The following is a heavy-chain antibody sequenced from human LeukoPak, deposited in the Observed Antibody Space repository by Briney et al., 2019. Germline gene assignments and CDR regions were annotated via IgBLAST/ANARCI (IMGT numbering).Heavy chain of an antibody. J-gene: IGHJ4*02. CDR2: IYHSGSN. Sequence: PSETLSLTCTVSGGSISGYFWSWIRQPPGKALEWIGYIYHSGSNKYNPSLQSRVTISVDTTKNQFSLQLTSMTAADTAVYYCARLGYRLGIYYIDDYWGQGTLVTVSS. D-gene: IGHD3-10*01. V-gene: IGHV4-59*08. CDR3: ARLGYRLGIYYIDDY. CDR1: GGSISGYF.